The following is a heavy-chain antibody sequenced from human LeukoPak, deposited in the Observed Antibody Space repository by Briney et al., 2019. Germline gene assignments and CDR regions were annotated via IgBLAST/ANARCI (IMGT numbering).Heavy chain of an antibody. Sequence: SETLSLTCTVSGGSISSSRYYWGWIRQPPGKGLEWIGSIYYSGSTYYNPSLKSRVTISVDTSKNQFSLKLSSVTAADTAVYYCARLWYDYVWGSYRGYYFDYWGQGTLVTVSS. J-gene: IGHJ4*02. CDR3: ARLWYDYVWGSYRGYYFDY. V-gene: IGHV4-39*01. CDR2: IYYSGST. CDR1: GGSISSSRYY. D-gene: IGHD3-16*02.